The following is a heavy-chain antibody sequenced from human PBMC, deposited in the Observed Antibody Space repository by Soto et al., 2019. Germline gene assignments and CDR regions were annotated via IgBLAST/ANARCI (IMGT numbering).Heavy chain of an antibody. CDR3: ERVEVQRAYNSA. CDR1: GYTFTSYF. J-gene: IGHJ5*02. Sequence: QVQLVQSGAEVKNPGASVKVSCKASGYTFTSYFIHWVRQAPGQGLEWMGVINPTGGATSYAQKFQGRVSMTRDTSTSRVYMELSSLGPDDTAVYHCERVEVQRAYNSAWGQGTLLTVSS. V-gene: IGHV1-46*01. CDR2: INPTGGAT. D-gene: IGHD6-19*01.